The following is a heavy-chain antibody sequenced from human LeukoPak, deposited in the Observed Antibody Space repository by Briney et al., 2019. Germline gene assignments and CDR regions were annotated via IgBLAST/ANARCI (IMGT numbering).Heavy chain of an antibody. CDR1: GFTVSSNY. V-gene: IGHV3-66*01. CDR3: ARGGVSWFGDPYYFDY. Sequence: GGSLGLSCAASGFTVSSNYMSWVRQAPGKGLEWVSVIYSGGSTFYADSVKGRFTISRDNSKNTLYLQMNSLRAEDTAVYYCARGGVSWFGDPYYFDYWGQGTLVTVSS. D-gene: IGHD3-10*01. J-gene: IGHJ4*02. CDR2: IYSGGST.